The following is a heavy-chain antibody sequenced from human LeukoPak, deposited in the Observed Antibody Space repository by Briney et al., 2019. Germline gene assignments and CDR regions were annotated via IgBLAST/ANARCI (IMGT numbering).Heavy chain of an antibody. Sequence: GGSLRLSCAASGFTVRSNYMSWVRQAPGKGLEWVSVIYSGGSTYYADSVKGRFTISRDNSKNTLYLQMNSLRVEDTAVYYCARVSFRYYFDYWGQGTLVTVSS. CDR3: ARVSFRYYFDY. J-gene: IGHJ4*02. CDR2: IYSGGST. CDR1: GFTVRSNY. D-gene: IGHD2-21*01. V-gene: IGHV3-53*01.